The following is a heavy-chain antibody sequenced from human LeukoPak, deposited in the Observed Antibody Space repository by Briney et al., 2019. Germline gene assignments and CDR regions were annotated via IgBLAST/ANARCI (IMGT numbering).Heavy chain of an antibody. CDR3: VRDTGSGWDFDY. CDR2: VKGGGVTT. D-gene: IGHD6-19*01. J-gene: IGHJ4*02. Sequence: GGSLRLSCAASGFTFNAYAIHWVRQAPGKGLEWVSLVKGGGVTTDCANSVKGGFTVSRENSKNSLYLQMSNLRTEDTALYYCVRDTGSGWDFDYWGQGTLVTVSS. V-gene: IGHV3-43*02. CDR1: GFTFNAYA.